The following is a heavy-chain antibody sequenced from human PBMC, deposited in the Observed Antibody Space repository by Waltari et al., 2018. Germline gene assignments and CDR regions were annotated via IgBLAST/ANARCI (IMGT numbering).Heavy chain of an antibody. CDR1: GFTFRNYW. Sequence: EVQLVQSGGGLVQPGGSLRLSCAASGFTFRNYWMTWVRQAPGKGLEWVANINQDGNKKYYVDSLKGRFTISRDNAKNSLYLQMISLRVDDTAVYFCAGNQYWGQGALVTVSS. J-gene: IGHJ4*02. CDR2: INQDGNKK. CDR3: AGNQY. V-gene: IGHV3-7*01.